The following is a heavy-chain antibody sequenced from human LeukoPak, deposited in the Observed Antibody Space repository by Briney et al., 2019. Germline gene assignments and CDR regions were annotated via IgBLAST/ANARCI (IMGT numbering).Heavy chain of an antibody. V-gene: IGHV1-2*06. J-gene: IGHJ4*02. Sequence: ASVKVSCKASGYTFTDYYIHWVRQAPGQGPQWMGRINPNSGGTNYAQKFQGRVTMTRDTSISTAYMELSRLRSDDTAVYYCAAMNYDSHHFDYWGQGTLVTVSS. CDR3: AAMNYDSHHFDY. CDR1: GYTFTDYY. D-gene: IGHD3-22*01. CDR2: INPNSGGT.